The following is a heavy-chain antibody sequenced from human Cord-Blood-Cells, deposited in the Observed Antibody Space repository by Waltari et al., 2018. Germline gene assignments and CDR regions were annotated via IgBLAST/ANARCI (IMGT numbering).Heavy chain of an antibody. CDR2: IYPGDSDT. V-gene: IGHV5-51*01. CDR1: GYSFTSSW. D-gene: IGHD6-6*01. Sequence: EVQLVQSGAEVKKPGESLKISCTGSGYSFTSSWIGWARPMPGNGLEWRGIIYPGDSDTRYSPSFQGQVTISADKSISTAYLQWSSLKASDTAMYYCARGGSIAARPFDYWGQGTLVTVSS. J-gene: IGHJ4*02. CDR3: ARGGSIAARPFDY.